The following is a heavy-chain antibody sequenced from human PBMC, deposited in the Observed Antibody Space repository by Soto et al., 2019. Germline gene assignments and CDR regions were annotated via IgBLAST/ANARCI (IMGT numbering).Heavy chain of an antibody. J-gene: IGHJ5*02. CDR2: IYSSGST. CDR1: GGSISSYF. CDR3: ARSTGKEFDP. V-gene: IGHV4-59*01. Sequence: SETLSLTCTVSGGSISSYFWSWIRQPPGKGLEWIGYIYSSGSTKYNPSLRSRVTISLDTSNNHFSLKLSSVTVADSAVYYCARSTGKEFDPWGQGTLVTVSS.